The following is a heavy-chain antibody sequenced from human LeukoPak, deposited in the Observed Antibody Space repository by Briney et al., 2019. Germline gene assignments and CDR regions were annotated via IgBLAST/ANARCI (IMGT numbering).Heavy chain of an antibody. CDR1: GFTFSSYA. J-gene: IGHJ4*02. CDR3: AKWSDYYDSSGYYHEQVYYFDY. V-gene: IGHV3-23*01. CDR2: ISGSGGST. Sequence: GGSLRLSCAASGFTFSSYAMSWVRQAPGKGLEWVSAISGSGGSTYYADSVKGRFTISRDNSKNTLYLQMNSLRAEDTAVYYCAKWSDYYDSSGYYHEQVYYFDYWGQGTLVTVSS. D-gene: IGHD3-22*01.